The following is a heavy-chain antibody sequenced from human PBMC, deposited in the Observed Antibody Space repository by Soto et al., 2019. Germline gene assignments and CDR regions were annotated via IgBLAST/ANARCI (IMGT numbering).Heavy chain of an antibody. CDR3: ARDRYSSGWRGYDYYYGVDV. D-gene: IGHD6-19*01. J-gene: IGHJ6*02. Sequence: QVQRVESGGGVVQPGRSLRLSCAASGFTFSSYGVHWVRQAPGKGLEWVAVISYDGSKKHYADSVKGRFTIARDNSKTMLYLQMNSLRAEDTAVYYCARDRYSSGWRGYDYYYGVDVWGQGTTVTVSS. CDR1: GFTFSSYG. V-gene: IGHV3-30-3*01. CDR2: ISYDGSKK.